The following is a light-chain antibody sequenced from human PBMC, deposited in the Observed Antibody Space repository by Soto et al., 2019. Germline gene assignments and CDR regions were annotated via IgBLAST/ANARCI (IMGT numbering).Light chain of an antibody. Sequence: AVQMTQSPFSLSASAGARATISCRASQGIGNALGWYQQKPGKPPKVLIYGASNLQSGVPPRFSGSGSGTDFTLAISSLQPEDSATYYCLQDINYPWTFGQGTKVDIK. J-gene: IGKJ1*01. V-gene: IGKV1-6*01. CDR3: LQDINYPWT. CDR2: GAS. CDR1: QGIGNA.